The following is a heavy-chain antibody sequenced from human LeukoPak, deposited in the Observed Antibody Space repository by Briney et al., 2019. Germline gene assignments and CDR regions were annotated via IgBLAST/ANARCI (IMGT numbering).Heavy chain of an antibody. CDR3: ARDVTGGGYYDSSGYYEPSGYFQH. Sequence: ASVKVSCKASGYTFTGYYMHWVRQAPGQGLEWMGIINPSGGSTSYAQKFQGRVTMTRDTSTSTVYMELSSLRSEDTAVYYCARDVTGGGYYDSSGYYEPSGYFQHWGQGTLVTVSS. V-gene: IGHV1-46*01. CDR2: INPSGGST. D-gene: IGHD3-22*01. CDR1: GYTFTGYY. J-gene: IGHJ1*01.